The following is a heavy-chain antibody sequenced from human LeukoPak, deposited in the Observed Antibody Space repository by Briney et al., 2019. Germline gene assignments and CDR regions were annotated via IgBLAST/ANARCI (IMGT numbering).Heavy chain of an antibody. CDR3: ARDLCTSCYYFDY. V-gene: IGHV3-23*01. CDR2: ISGNGGST. CDR1: GFTFSSYA. Sequence: GGSLRLSCAASGFTFSSYAMSWVRQAPGKGLEWVSAISGNGGSTYYADSVKGRFTISRDNSKNTLYLQMNSLRAEDTAVYYCARDLCTSCYYFDYWGQGTLVTVSS. J-gene: IGHJ4*02. D-gene: IGHD2-2*01.